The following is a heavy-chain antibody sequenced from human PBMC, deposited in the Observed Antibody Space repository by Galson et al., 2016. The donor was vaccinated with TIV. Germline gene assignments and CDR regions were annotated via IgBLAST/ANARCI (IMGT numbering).Heavy chain of an antibody. CDR2: INPGGGDT. J-gene: IGHJ4*02. CDR3: VRDRESSTFNRFDY. CDR1: GYSFGNHY. V-gene: IGHV1-46*01. D-gene: IGHD2-2*01. Sequence: SVKVSCKASGYSFGNHYIHWVRQVPGQGLEWMGVINPGGGDTNYPQKFQGRVTMTRDMSTGTFYMELSSLTSEDTAVYYCVRDRESSTFNRFDYWGQGTLVTVSS.